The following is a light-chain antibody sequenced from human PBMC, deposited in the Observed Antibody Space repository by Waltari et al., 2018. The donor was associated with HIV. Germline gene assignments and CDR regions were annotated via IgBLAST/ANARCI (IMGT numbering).Light chain of an antibody. CDR2: EVN. CDR3: SSYTTSSTVV. CDR1: SSDVGDSKY. Sequence: QSALTQPASVSGSPGQSITISCTATSSDVGDSKYVSWYQQYPGKAPKLMIYEVNNRPSWVSNRFSGSKSGHTASLTISGLQTEDEGDYYCSSYTTSSTVVFGGGTKLTVL. V-gene: IGLV2-14*01. J-gene: IGLJ3*02.